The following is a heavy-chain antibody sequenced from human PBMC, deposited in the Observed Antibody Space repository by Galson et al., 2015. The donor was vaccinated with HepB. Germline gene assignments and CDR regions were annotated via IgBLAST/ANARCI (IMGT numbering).Heavy chain of an antibody. CDR1: GYTLTELS. CDR2: FDPEDGET. J-gene: IGHJ6*03. D-gene: IGHD3-10*01. Sequence: SVKVSCKVSGYTLTELSMHWVRQAPGKGLEWMGGFDPEDGETIYAQKFQGRVTMTEDTSTDTAYMELSSLRSEDTAVYYCATRGYGPGYMDVWGKGTTVTVSS. CDR3: ATRGYGPGYMDV. V-gene: IGHV1-24*01.